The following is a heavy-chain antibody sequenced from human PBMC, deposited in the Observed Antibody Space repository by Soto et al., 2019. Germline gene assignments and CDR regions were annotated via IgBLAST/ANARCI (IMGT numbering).Heavy chain of an antibody. CDR1: GYTFTSYD. CDR2: MNPNSGNT. D-gene: IGHD3-10*01. CDR3: ATSYGSGSQAFDF. Sequence: ASVKVSCKASGYTFTSYDINWVRQATGQGLEWMGWMNPNSGNTGYAQKFQGRVTMTRNTSISTAYMDLNSLKSEDTAMYYCATSYGSGSQAFDFWGQGTLVTVSS. J-gene: IGHJ4*02. V-gene: IGHV1-8*01.